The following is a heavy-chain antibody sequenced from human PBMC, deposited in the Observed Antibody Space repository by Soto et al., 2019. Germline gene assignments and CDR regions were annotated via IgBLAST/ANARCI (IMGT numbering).Heavy chain of an antibody. CDR1: GGTISSSGYY. CDR2: IYFGGST. D-gene: IGHD6-13*01. J-gene: IGHJ3*02. CDR3: AGGVLQQLSVFNI. Sequence: PSETLSLTCTVSGGTISSSGYYWGWIRQPPGKGLEWIGSIYFGGSTYYNPSLKSRVSISVVTSKNHFSLKLTSVTATDTALYYCAGGVLQQLSVFNIWGQGTVVTVS. V-gene: IGHV4-39*02.